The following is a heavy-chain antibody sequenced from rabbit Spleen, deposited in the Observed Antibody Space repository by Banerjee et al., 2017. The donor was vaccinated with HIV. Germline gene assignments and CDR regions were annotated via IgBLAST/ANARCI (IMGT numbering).Heavy chain of an antibody. CDR3: ARDGAGGSYFAL. Sequence: QVKESGGGLVQPGGSLKLSCKASGFTLSSYYMNWVRLAPGKGLEWIGYIDPVFGITYYANWVNGRFSISRENAQNTVFLQMTSLTAADTATYFCARDGAGGSYFALWGPGTLVTVS. J-gene: IGHJ4*01. D-gene: IGHD8-1*01. CDR1: GFTLSSYY. V-gene: IGHV1S7*01. CDR2: IDPVFGIT.